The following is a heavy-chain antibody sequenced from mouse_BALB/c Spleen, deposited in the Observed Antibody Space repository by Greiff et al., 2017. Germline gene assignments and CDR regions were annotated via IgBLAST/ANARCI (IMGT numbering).Heavy chain of an antibody. J-gene: IGHJ3*01. D-gene: IGHD1-2*01. CDR3: ARGATASWFAD. V-gene: IGHV2-2*02. Sequence: VKLMESGPGLVQPSQSLSITCTVSGFSLTSYGVHWVRQSPGKGLEWLGVIWSGGSTDYNAAFISRLSISKDNSKSQVFFKMNSLQANDTAIYYCARGATASWFADWGQGTLVTVSA. CDR2: IWSGGST. CDR1: GFSLTSYG.